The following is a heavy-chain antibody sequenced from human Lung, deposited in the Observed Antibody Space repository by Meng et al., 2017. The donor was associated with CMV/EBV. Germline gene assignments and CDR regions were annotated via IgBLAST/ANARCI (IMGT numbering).Heavy chain of an antibody. D-gene: IGHD1-26*01. CDR1: GFTFDDYA. V-gene: IGHV3-9*01. CDR3: AKGLSGLNYYNGMDV. CDR2: ITWSSGRI. J-gene: IGHJ6*02. Sequence: SCAASGFTFDDYAMHWVRQVPGKGLEWVAGITWSSGRIGYADSVKGRFTISRDNAKNSLYLQMNSLRAEDTAFYYCAKGLSGLNYYNGMDVWGRGXTVTVSS.